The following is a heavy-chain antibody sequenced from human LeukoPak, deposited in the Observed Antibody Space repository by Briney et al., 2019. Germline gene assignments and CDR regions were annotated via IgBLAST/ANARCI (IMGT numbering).Heavy chain of an antibody. J-gene: IGHJ4*02. CDR3: ARHSSYCSATSCFPKE. D-gene: IGHD2-15*01. Sequence: GESLKISCKGSGYSFSSYWIGWVRQMPGKGLEWMGIINPGDSYIRYGPSFQGQITISVDKSIKTAYLQWGSLKASDTAMYYCARHSSYCSATSCFPKEWGQGTLVTVSS. V-gene: IGHV5-51*01. CDR2: INPGDSYI. CDR1: GYSFSSYW.